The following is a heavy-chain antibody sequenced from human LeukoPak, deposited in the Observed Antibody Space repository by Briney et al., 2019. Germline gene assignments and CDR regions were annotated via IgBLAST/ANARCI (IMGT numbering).Heavy chain of an antibody. J-gene: IGHJ4*02. V-gene: IGHV3-64D*09. CDR3: VKSSSTWYIFDY. CDR2: IISNGDST. D-gene: IGHD6-13*01. Sequence: GGSLRLSCSASGFTFSGYAMHWVRQAPGKGLQYVSAIISNGDSTYYSDSVKGRFTISRDNSKNTLYLQMSSLRVDDTAIYYCVKSSSTWYIFDYWGQGTLVTVA. CDR1: GFTFSGYA.